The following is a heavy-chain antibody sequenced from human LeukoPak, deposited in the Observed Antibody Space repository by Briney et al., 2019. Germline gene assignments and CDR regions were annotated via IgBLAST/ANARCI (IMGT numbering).Heavy chain of an antibody. D-gene: IGHD4-17*01. CDR3: ARAYADSVDYFFFPY. CDR2: ISGGGETT. CDR1: GFTFNNYA. V-gene: IGHV3-23*01. Sequence: GGSLRLSCAASGFTFNNYAMNWVRQAPGKGLEWVSSISGGGETTYYADSAKGRFTISRDNSQNTLYLQMNSLRAEDTAVYYFARAYADSVDYFFFPYWGQGTLVTVSS. J-gene: IGHJ4*02.